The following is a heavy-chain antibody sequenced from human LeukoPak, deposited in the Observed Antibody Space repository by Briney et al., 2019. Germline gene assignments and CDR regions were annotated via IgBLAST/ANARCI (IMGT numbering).Heavy chain of an antibody. Sequence: ASVKVSCKASGYTFTSYAMNWVRRAPGQGLEWMGWINTNTRNPTYAQGFTGRFVFSLDTSVSTAYLQISSLKAEDTAVYYCARDGGVDLYNWFDPWGQGTLVTVSS. V-gene: IGHV7-4-1*02. CDR2: INTNTRNP. D-gene: IGHD2-8*02. J-gene: IGHJ5*02. CDR1: GYTFTSYA. CDR3: ARDGGVDLYNWFDP.